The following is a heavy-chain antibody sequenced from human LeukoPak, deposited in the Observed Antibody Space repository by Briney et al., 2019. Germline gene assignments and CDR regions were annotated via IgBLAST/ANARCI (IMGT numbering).Heavy chain of an antibody. J-gene: IGHJ5*02. D-gene: IGHD2-2*01. V-gene: IGHV1-69*13. CDR2: IIPIFGTA. CDR3: ARYSYQLLQSNWFDP. CDR1: GGTFSSYA. Sequence: ASVKVSCKASGGTFSSYAISWVRQAPGQGLEWMGGIIPIFGTANYAQKFQGRVTITADESTSTAYMELSSLTSEDTAVYYCARYSYQLLQSNWFDPWAREPWSPSPQ.